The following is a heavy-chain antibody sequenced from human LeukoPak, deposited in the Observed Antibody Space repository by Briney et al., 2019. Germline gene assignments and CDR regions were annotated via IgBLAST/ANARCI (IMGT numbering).Heavy chain of an antibody. CDR2: ISSSGSTI. Sequence: GGSLRLSCAASGFTFSSYEMNWVRQAPGKGLEWGSYISSSGSTIYYAESVKGRFTISRDNAKNSLYLQMNNLRAEDTAVYYCATAELNIVATYFDYWGQGTLVTVSS. D-gene: IGHD5-12*01. CDR3: ATAELNIVATYFDY. V-gene: IGHV3-48*03. CDR1: GFTFSSYE. J-gene: IGHJ4*02.